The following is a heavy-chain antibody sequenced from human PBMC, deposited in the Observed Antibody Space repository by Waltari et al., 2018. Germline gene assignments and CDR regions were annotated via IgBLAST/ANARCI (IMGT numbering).Heavy chain of an antibody. CDR1: GYTFTAYY. CDR3: ARTEHSSGWYDY. D-gene: IGHD6-19*01. CDR2: INPNSGGT. J-gene: IGHJ4*02. V-gene: IGHV1-2*04. Sequence: QVQLVQSGAEVKKPGASVKVSFKASGYTFTAYYLPWVGQAPGQGLEWMGWINPNSGGTNYAQKFQGWVTMTRDTSISTAYMELSRLRSDDTAVYYCARTEHSSGWYDYWGQGTLVTVSS.